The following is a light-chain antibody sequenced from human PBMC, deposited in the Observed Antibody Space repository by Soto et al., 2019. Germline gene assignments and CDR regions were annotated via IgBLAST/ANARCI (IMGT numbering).Light chain of an antibody. V-gene: IGKV3-11*01. CDR1: QSVSSY. Sequence: EIVLTQSPATLSLSPGARAPLSWRARQSVSSYLAWYQQKPGQAPRLLIYDASNRATGIPARFSGSGSGTEFTLTISSLQSEDFAVYYCQQYNNWPWTFGQGTKVDI. J-gene: IGKJ1*01. CDR2: DAS. CDR3: QQYNNWPWT.